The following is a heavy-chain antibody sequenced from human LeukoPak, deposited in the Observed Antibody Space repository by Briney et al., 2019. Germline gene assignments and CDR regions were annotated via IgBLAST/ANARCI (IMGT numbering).Heavy chain of an antibody. Sequence: SETLSLTCTVSGDSISPYYWRWVRQPPGKGLEWFGHIFYNGNTNYNPSLKSRITISLDTSKNQFSLKLSSVTAADTAVYYCARVRLSGEIDYWGQGTLVTVSS. CDR2: IFYNGNT. J-gene: IGHJ4*02. CDR3: ARVRLSGEIDY. CDR1: GDSISPYY. D-gene: IGHD4-17*01. V-gene: IGHV4-59*01.